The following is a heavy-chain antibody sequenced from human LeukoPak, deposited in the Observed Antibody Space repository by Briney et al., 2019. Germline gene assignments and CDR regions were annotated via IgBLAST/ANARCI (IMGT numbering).Heavy chain of an antibody. CDR2: INNDASST. J-gene: IGHJ3*02. V-gene: IGHV3-74*01. Sequence: PGGSLGLSCAASGFTFSSYWMHWVRQAPGEGLVWVSRINNDASSTSYADSVKGRFTISRDNAKNTVYLQMNSLRAGDTVVYYCASLVVTDNWAFDIWGQGTMVFVSS. CDR1: GFTFSSYW. D-gene: IGHD2-21*02. CDR3: ASLVVTDNWAFDI.